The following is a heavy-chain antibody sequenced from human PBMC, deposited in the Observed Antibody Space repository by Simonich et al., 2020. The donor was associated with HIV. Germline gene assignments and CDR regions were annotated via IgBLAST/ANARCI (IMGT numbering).Heavy chain of an antibody. CDR2: INHSGST. CDR1: GGSFSGYY. D-gene: IGHD6-13*01. V-gene: IGHV4-34*01. Sequence: QVQLQQWGAGLLKPSETLSLTCAVYGGSFSGYYWSWIRQPPGKGLEWIGEINHSGSTNYNPPLKRRVTISVDTSKNQFSLKLSSVTAADTAVYYCARLTAGGLGEYFQHWGQGTLVTVSS. J-gene: IGHJ1*01. CDR3: ARLTAGGLGEYFQH.